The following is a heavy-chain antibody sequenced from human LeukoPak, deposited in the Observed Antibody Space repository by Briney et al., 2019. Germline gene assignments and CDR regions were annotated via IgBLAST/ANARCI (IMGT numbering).Heavy chain of an antibody. Sequence: GGSPRLSCAASGFIFSNYWMYWVRQAPGKGLVWVSRINSDGTTTTYADSVKGRFTISRDNAKNTLYLQMSSLTAEDTAVYYCARIRGGYYSDFWGQGTLVTVSS. CDR2: INSDGTTT. V-gene: IGHV3-74*01. CDR3: ARIRGGYYSDF. J-gene: IGHJ4*02. CDR1: GFIFSNYW. D-gene: IGHD3-22*01.